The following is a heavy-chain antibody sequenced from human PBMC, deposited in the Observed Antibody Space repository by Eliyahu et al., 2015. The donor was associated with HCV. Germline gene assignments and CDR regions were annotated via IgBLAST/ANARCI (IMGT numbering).Heavy chain of an antibody. D-gene: IGHD4-17*01. CDR1: XFTFSTYA. CDR2: IXDSGDST. Sequence: EVQLLESGGGLVQPGGSXXXSCAXSXFTFSTYAMSWVRQAPGKGLXWVXRIXDSGDSTHYADSVKGRFTISRDNSKNTLYLQMNSLRAEDTALYYCAKETTLDYWGQGTLVTVSS. V-gene: IGHV3-23*01. CDR3: AKETTLDY. J-gene: IGHJ4*02.